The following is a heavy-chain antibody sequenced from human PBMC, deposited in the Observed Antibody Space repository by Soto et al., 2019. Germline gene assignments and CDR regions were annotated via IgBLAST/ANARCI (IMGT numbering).Heavy chain of an antibody. Sequence: PGESLKISCKGSGYSFTKYWIGWVRQMPGKGLEWMAIIYPDESDTRYSPSFQGQVTISADKSISTAYLQMNSLKTEDTAVYYCTRPKNELRFYSYNGIDVWGQGTTVTVSS. D-gene: IGHD5-12*01. J-gene: IGHJ6*02. V-gene: IGHV5-51*01. CDR3: TRPKNELRFYSYNGIDV. CDR2: IYPDESDT. CDR1: GYSFTKYW.